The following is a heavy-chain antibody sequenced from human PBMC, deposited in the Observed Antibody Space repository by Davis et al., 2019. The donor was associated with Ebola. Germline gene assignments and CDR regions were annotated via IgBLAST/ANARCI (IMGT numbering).Heavy chain of an antibody. CDR1: GFAVRNTH. J-gene: IGHJ5*02. Sequence: GESLKISCDVSGFAVRNTHMSWVRQAPGKGLEWVSGMYGGDTHYADSVKGRFTISRDNLKNTMYLQMNSLRAEDTAVYYCAVIIVAGSVRWFDPWGQGTLVTVSS. V-gene: IGHV3-53*01. CDR2: MYGGDT. D-gene: IGHD2-15*01. CDR3: AVIIVAGSVRWFDP.